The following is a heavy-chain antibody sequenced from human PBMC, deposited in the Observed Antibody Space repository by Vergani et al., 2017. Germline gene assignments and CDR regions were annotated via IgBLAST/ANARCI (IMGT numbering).Heavy chain of an antibody. CDR1: GGSISSSSYY. J-gene: IGHJ4*02. D-gene: IGHD4-17*01. CDR3: ARDDYGDYPAYFDY. V-gene: IGHV4-39*02. CDR2: SYYSGST. Sequence: QLQLQESGPGLVKPSETLSLPCTVSGGSISSSSYYWGWIRQPPVKGLEWIGSSYYSGSTYYNPSLKSRGTIYVDTSKNQFSLKMSSVTAADTAVYYCARDDYGDYPAYFDYWGQGTLVTVSS.